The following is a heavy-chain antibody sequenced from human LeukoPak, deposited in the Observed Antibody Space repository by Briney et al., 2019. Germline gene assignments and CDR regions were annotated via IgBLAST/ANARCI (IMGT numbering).Heavy chain of an antibody. Sequence: GGSLRLSCAVSGFTFSGFWMSWSRQAPGKGLEWVASINSDGSEGYYADDVKGRFTISRDNAKNSLYLQINSLRAEDTAVYYCARSSYSSSSSVWGQGTMVTVSS. CDR2: INSDGSEG. CDR3: ARSSYSSSSSV. D-gene: IGHD6-6*01. J-gene: IGHJ3*01. V-gene: IGHV3-7*03. CDR1: GFTFSGFW.